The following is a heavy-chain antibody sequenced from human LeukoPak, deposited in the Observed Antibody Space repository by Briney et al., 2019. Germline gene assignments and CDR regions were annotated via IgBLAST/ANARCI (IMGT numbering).Heavy chain of an antibody. D-gene: IGHD2-15*01. CDR3: ARYCSGGSCFDY. CDR2: INPNSGGT. CDR1: GYTVTGYY. J-gene: IGHJ4*02. V-gene: IGHV1-2*02. Sequence: ASVKVSCKASGYTVTGYYMHWVRQAPGQGLEWMGWINPNSGGTNYAQKFQGRVTMTRDTSISTAYMELSRLRSDDTAVYYCARYCSGGSCFDYWGQGTLVTVSS.